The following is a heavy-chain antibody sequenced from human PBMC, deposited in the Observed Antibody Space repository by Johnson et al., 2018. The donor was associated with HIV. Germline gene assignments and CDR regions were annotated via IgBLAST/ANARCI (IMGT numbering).Heavy chain of an antibody. J-gene: IGHJ3*02. D-gene: IGHD1-26*01. CDR3: ARDLRGAFDI. CDR1: GFTFSNYA. Sequence: QVQLVESGGGLVQPGGSLRLSCAASGFTFSNYAMHWVRQAPGKGLEWVARISYDGSNNNHADSVKGRFTITRDNSKNTLYLQMTSLRAEDTAVYYCARDLRGAFDIGGQGTMVAVSS. V-gene: IGHV3-30-3*01. CDR2: ISYDGSNN.